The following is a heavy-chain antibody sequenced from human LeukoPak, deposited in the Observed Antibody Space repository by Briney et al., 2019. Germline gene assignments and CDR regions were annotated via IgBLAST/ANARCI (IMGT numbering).Heavy chain of an antibody. CDR3: AKLGGGYYDSSGYYGNYDFDY. CDR1: GFTFSSYP. J-gene: IGHJ4*02. CDR2: ISNGGGSA. D-gene: IGHD3-22*01. Sequence: PGGSLRLSCAASGFTFSSYPMSWVRQAPGKGLQWVSAISNGGGSAYYADSVKGRFTISRDNFKNTLYLQMNSLRAEDTAVYYCAKLGGGYYDSSGYYGNYDFDYWGQGTLVTVSS. V-gene: IGHV3-23*01.